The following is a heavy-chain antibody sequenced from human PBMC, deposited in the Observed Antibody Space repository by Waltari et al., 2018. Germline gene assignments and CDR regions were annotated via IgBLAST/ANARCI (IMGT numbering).Heavy chain of an antibody. CDR3: AKVGVGLTTWYAFDI. Sequence: QVHLVESGGGVVQPGGSLRLSCAASGFTFSDYGMHWVRQAPGKGLELVAFIRDDASDIYYRDSVKGRFTISRDNSKNTLFLQMSSLRAEDTAVYYCAKVGVGLTTWYAFDIWGQGTMVTVSS. CDR1: GFTFSDYG. V-gene: IGHV3-30*02. D-gene: IGHD1-1*01. J-gene: IGHJ3*02. CDR2: IRDDASDI.